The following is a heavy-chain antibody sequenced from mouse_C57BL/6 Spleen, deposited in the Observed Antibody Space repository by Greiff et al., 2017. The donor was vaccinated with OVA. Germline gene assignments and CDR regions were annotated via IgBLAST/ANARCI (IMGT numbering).Heavy chain of an antibody. CDR2: INPNNGGT. CDR1: GYTFTDYN. V-gene: IGHV1-22*01. D-gene: IGHD4-1*01. CDR3: AELWDTYAMDY. J-gene: IGHJ4*01. Sequence: EVQLQESGPELVKPGASVKMSCKASGYTFTDYNMHWVKQSHGKSLEWIGYINPNNGGTSYNQKFKGKATLTVNKSSSTAYMELRSLTSEDAAVYYCAELWDTYAMDYWGQGTSVTVSS.